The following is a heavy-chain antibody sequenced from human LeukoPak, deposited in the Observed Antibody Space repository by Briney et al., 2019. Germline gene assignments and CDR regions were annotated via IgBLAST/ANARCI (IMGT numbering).Heavy chain of an antibody. CDR3: ATVRTYTNFDY. J-gene: IGHJ4*02. Sequence: QPGGSLRLSCAASEFTFSGYWMSWVRQAPGKGLEWVANINQDGSQKYYVDSVKGRFTISRDNAKNSLYLQMNSLRAEDTAVYYCATVRTYTNFDYWGQGTLVTVSS. D-gene: IGHD5-18*01. CDR1: EFTFSGYW. CDR2: INQDGSQK. V-gene: IGHV3-7*05.